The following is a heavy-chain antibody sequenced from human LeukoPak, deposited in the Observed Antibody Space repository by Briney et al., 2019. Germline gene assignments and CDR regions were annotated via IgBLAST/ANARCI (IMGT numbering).Heavy chain of an antibody. V-gene: IGHV1-8*03. D-gene: IGHD3-3*01. CDR2: MNPNRGET. J-gene: IGHJ6*03. Sequence: ASVKVSCKASGYTFTRYDINWVRQATGQGREWMGWMNPNRGETGYAQKFQGRVTITRNTSISTAYMELSSLRSEDTAVYYCARGLWGDFWSGDYYYYYLDVWGKGTTVTVSS. CDR3: ARGLWGDFWSGDYYYYYLDV. CDR1: GYTFTRYD.